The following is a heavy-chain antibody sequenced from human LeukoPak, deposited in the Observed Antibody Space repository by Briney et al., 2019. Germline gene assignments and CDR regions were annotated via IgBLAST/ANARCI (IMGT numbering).Heavy chain of an antibody. CDR2: INAGNGNT. D-gene: IGHD1-7*01. V-gene: IGHV1-3*01. CDR3: ARGTTGTTSLDI. J-gene: IGHJ3*02. Sequence: ASVTVSCKASGYTFTSYAMHWVRQAPGQRLEWMGWINAGNGNTKYSQKFQGRVTITRDTSASTAYMELSSLRSEDTAVYYCARGTTGTTSLDIRGQGTMVTVSS. CDR1: GYTFTSYA.